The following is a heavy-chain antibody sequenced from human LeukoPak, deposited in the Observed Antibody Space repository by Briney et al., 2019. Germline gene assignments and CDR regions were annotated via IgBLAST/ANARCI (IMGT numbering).Heavy chain of an antibody. J-gene: IGHJ4*02. Sequence: GGSLRLSCAASGFTFSDYYMSWIRQAPGKGLEWVSYISSSGSTIYYADSVKGRFTISRDNAKNSLYLQMNSLRAEDTAVYYCAKISSSWYISDYWGQGTLVTVSS. CDR3: AKISSSWYISDY. D-gene: IGHD6-13*01. V-gene: IGHV3-11*04. CDR2: ISSSGSTI. CDR1: GFTFSDYY.